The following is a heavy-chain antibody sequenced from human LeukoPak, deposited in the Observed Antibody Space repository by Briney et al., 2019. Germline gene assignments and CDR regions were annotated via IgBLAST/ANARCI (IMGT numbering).Heavy chain of an antibody. D-gene: IGHD3-10*01. V-gene: IGHV3-23*01. CDR1: GFTFSSYA. CDR2: ISGSGGST. CDR3: ATEPSYYGSGNDY. J-gene: IGHJ4*02. Sequence: GGSLRLSCAASGFTFSSYAMSWVRQAPGKGLEWVSAISGSGGSTYYADPVKGRFTISRDNSKNTLYLQMNSLRAEDTAVYYCATEPSYYGSGNDYWGQGTLVTVSS.